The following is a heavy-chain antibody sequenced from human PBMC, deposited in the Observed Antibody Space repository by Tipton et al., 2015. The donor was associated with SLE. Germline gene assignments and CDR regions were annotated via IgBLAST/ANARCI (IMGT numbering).Heavy chain of an antibody. CDR3: ARTQYSGHPYFDY. Sequence: QLVQSGAEMKKPGSSVKVSCKASGDTFSSHAINWVRQAPGRGLEWMGRTYSMSRWYTEYAISVQGRVSITPDTSKNEFSLQLHSVTPEDSALYFCARTQYSGHPYFDYWGQGILVIVSS. J-gene: IGHJ4*02. CDR1: GDTFSSHA. CDR2: TYSMSRWYT. V-gene: IGHV1-69*09. D-gene: IGHD5-18*01.